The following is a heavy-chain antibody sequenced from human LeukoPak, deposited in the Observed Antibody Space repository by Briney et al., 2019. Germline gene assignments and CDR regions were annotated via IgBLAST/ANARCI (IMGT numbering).Heavy chain of an antibody. J-gene: IGHJ5*02. D-gene: IGHD2-8*01. CDR2: IYYSGTT. V-gene: IGHV4-59*01. CDR3: ARDDGDWFDP. CDR1: Y. Sequence: YWXWIXQPPGKGLEWIVYIYYSGTTNYNPSLKRRVTISVDTSKNQFSLKLSSVTAADTAVYYCARDDGDWFDPWGQGTLVTVSS.